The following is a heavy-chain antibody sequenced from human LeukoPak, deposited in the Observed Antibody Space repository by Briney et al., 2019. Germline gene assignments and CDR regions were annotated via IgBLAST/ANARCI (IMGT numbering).Heavy chain of an antibody. D-gene: IGHD5-24*01. J-gene: IGHJ5*02. Sequence: GGSLRLSCAASGFIFNNYGLIWVRQAPGKGLEWVSAISGSGGSTYYADSVKGRFTISRDNSKNTLYLQMNSLRAEDTAVYYCAKQRDWFDPWGQGTLVTVSS. CDR1: GFIFNNYG. CDR3: AKQRDWFDP. CDR2: ISGSGGST. V-gene: IGHV3-23*01.